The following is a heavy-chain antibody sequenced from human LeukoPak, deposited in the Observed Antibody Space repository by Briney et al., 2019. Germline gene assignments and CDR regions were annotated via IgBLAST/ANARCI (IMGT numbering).Heavy chain of an antibody. CDR2: ITSTSGRI. CDR3: ARGVGIQLLDY. CDR1: GFTFSDYC. V-gene: IGHV3-11*01. J-gene: IGHJ4*02. Sequence: GGSLRLSCAASGFTFSDYCMGWIRQSPGKGLEWVSYITSTSGRIYYANSVKGRFTVSRDNAKNSLYLQMNSLRAEDTAVYYCARGVGIQLLDYWGQGTLVTVSS. D-gene: IGHD5-18*01.